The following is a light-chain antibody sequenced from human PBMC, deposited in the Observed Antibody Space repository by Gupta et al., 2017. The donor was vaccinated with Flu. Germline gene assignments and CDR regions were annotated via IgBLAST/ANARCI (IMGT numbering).Light chain of an antibody. CDR2: DYT. V-gene: IGLV3-10*01. J-gene: IGLJ7*01. CDR1: ELPRKH. CDR3: YSVANSGRRRGFV. Sequence: TARITCSGDELPRKHAYWYQHKSGPGPVLVIVDYTKRPSGIPERFSGSSSGSMASSTIRRAQVEDEADYDYYSVANSGRRRGFVFGVGTQVTVL.